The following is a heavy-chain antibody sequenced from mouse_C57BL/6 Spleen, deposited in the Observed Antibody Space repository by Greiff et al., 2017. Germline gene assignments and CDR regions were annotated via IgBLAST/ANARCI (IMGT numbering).Heavy chain of an antibody. CDR2: IDPETGGT. J-gene: IGHJ3*01. D-gene: IGHD4-1*01. CDR1: GYTFTDYE. Sequence: QVQLQQSGAELVRPGASVTLSCKASGYTFTDYEMHWVKQTPVHGLEWIGAIDPETGGTAYNQKFKGKAILTADKSSSTAYMELRSLTSEDSAVYYCTRKLGRPFAYWGQGTLVTVSA. CDR3: TRKLGRPFAY. V-gene: IGHV1-15*01.